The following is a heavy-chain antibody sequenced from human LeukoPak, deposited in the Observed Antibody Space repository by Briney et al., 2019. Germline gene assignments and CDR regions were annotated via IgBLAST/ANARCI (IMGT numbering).Heavy chain of an antibody. J-gene: IGHJ4*02. D-gene: IGHD6-19*01. Sequence: GRSLRLSCAASGFSFGSYGIHWVRQAPGKGLEWVAVISFDGGTKYYADSVKGRFTISRDNFKNTLYLEMNSLRAEDTAVYYCARGPVAGARGGFDYWGQGTLVTVSS. V-gene: IGHV3-30*03. CDR2: ISFDGGTK. CDR3: ARGPVAGARGGFDY. CDR1: GFSFGSYG.